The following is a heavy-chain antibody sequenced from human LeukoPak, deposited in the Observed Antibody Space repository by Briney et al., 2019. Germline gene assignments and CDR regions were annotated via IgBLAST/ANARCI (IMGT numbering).Heavy chain of an antibody. J-gene: IGHJ4*02. Sequence: GGSLRLSCAASGFTFSAYAMGWVRPAPGKGLEWVSSIKGGGADPFYADSVKGRFTVSRDNSKSTLFLQLNSLRAEDTAVYYCARGGHDFNPFYWWGQGTLVTVSS. CDR3: ARGGHDFNPFYW. CDR2: IKGGGADP. V-gene: IGHV3-23*01. D-gene: IGHD2-21*02. CDR1: GFTFSAYA.